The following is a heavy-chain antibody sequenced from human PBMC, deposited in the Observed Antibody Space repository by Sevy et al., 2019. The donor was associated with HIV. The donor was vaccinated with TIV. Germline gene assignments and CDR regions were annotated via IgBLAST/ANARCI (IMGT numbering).Heavy chain of an antibody. Sequence: SETLSLTCTVSGASISSSGYYWGLIRQPPGKGLEWIASIRYSGETFYNRSLRSRVTISADTSKNQFSLQLSSVTAADTAIYFCAGPILTYNSGWSYYDYWGQGTVVTVSS. D-gene: IGHD6-19*01. CDR1: GASISSSGYY. J-gene: IGHJ4*02. V-gene: IGHV4-39*01. CDR2: IRYSGET. CDR3: AGPILTYNSGWSYYDY.